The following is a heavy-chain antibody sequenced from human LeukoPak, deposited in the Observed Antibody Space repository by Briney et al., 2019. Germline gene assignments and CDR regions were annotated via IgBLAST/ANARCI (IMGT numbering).Heavy chain of an antibody. CDR2: INIGGTNT. Sequence: GGSLRLSCAASGFTFNDYYMIWIRQAPGKGLEWLSYINIGGTNTHYADSVKGRFTISRDNAKKSLYLEMNNLRAADTAVYYCATDGAGFDTWGQGVLVTVSS. V-gene: IGHV3-11*01. J-gene: IGHJ5*02. CDR1: GFTFNDYY. CDR3: ATDGAGFDT.